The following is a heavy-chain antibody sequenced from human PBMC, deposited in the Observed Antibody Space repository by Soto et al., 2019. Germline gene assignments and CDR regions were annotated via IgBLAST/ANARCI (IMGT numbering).Heavy chain of an antibody. D-gene: IGHD4-17*01. V-gene: IGHV1-69*12. CDR3: ARQMTTVTTGNFQH. CDR2: IIPIFVTA. Sequence: QVQLVQSGAEVKKPGASVKVSCKASGGTFSSYAISWVRQAPGQGLEWMGGIIPIFVTANYAQKFRDRVTITAYESTRTAYMELSSLRSEATAVYYCARQMTTVTTGNFQHWGQGTLVNVSS. J-gene: IGHJ1*01. CDR1: GGTFSSYA.